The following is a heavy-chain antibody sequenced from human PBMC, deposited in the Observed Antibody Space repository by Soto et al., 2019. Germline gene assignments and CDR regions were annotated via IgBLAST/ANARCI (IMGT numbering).Heavy chain of an antibody. V-gene: IGHV3-23*01. CDR1: RFTFSDFA. CDR2: IGGGGTDT. Sequence: DVQLLESGGGLVQPGGSLTLSCAASRFTFSDFAMSWVRQAPGKGLEWVSAIGGGGTDTYYADSVKGRFTISRDNSKNTLYLQMNSLRDEDTAVYYCAKDAVPYNGKWDWFDSWGQGTLDTVSS. J-gene: IGHJ5*01. D-gene: IGHD1-26*01. CDR3: AKDAVPYNGKWDWFDS.